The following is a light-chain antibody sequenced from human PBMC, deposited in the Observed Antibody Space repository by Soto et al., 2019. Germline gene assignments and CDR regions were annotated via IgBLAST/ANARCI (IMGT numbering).Light chain of an antibody. V-gene: IGKV3-15*01. CDR1: QSVSSS. CDR2: DAS. J-gene: IGKJ1*01. Sequence: EIVMTQSPATLSVSPGGTATLSCRASQSVSSSLAWYQQKPGQAPRLLISDASTRAAGLPARFSGSGSGTEFTLTISSLQSEDFAVYFCQQSNNWPKTFGQGTKVDI. CDR3: QQSNNWPKT.